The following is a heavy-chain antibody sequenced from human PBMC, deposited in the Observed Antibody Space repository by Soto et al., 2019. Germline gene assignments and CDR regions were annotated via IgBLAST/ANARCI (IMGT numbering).Heavy chain of an antibody. Sequence: LSLTCAVSGGPFTSNNWWTWVRQPPGQGLEWIGEIYRTGSTNYNPSLKSRVTISLDKSENQFSLKVTSLTAADTAVYYCASRDPGTSVDYWGQGTLVTVSS. CDR1: GGPFTSNNW. J-gene: IGHJ4*02. V-gene: IGHV4-4*02. CDR3: ASRDPGTSVDY. D-gene: IGHD1-7*01. CDR2: IYRTGST.